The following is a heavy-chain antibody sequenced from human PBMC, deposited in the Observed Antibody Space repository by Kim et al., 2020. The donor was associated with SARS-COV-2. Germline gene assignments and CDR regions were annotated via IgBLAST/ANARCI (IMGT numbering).Heavy chain of an antibody. CDR1: GGSISSYY. CDR3: ARTPPRYWAFDI. D-gene: IGHD1-20*01. CDR2: IYYSGST. Sequence: SETLSLTCTVSGGSISSYYWSWIRQPPGKGLEWIGYIYYSGSTNYNPSLKSRVTISVDTSKNQFSLKLSSVTAADTAVYYCARTPPRYWAFDIWGQGTMVTVSS. V-gene: IGHV4-59*01. J-gene: IGHJ3*02.